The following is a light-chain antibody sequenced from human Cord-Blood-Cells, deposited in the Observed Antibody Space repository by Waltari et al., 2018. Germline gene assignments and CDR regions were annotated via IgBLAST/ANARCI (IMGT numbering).Light chain of an antibody. CDR3: CSYAGSYTYV. CDR2: DVS. V-gene: IGLV2-11*01. J-gene: IGLJ1*01. Sequence: QSALTQPRSVSGSPGQSVTIPCTAASIDVGGSNYVSWYQQHPGKAPKLMIYDVSKRPSGVPDRFSGSKSGNTASLTISGLQAEDEADYYCCSYAGSYTYVFGTGTKVTVL. CDR1: SIDVGGSNY.